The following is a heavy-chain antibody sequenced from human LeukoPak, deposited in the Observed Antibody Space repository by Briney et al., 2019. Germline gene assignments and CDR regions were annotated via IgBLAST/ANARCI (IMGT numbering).Heavy chain of an antibody. V-gene: IGHV3-7*04. Sequence: PGGSLRLSCAASGFMFSRYWMNWVRQAPGKGLEWVANIKEDGSQKYSVDSVKGRFTISRDNSKNTLYLQMNSLRAEDTAVYYCARAGALRYYFDYWGQGTLVTVSS. CDR2: IKEDGSQK. J-gene: IGHJ4*02. D-gene: IGHD3-10*01. CDR3: ARAGALRYYFDY. CDR1: GFMFSRYW.